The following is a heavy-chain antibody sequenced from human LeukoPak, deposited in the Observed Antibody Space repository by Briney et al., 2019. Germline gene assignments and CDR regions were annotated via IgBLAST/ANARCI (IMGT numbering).Heavy chain of an antibody. J-gene: IGHJ4*02. CDR3: AKGPHYDILTGYSY. Sequence: SLRLSCAASGFTFDDYAMHWVRQARGKGLEGVSGISWNSGSIGYADSVKGRFTISRDNAKNSLYLQMNSLRAEDTALYYCAKGPHYDILTGYSYWGQGTLVTVSS. V-gene: IGHV3-9*01. CDR1: GFTFDDYA. CDR2: ISWNSGSI. D-gene: IGHD3-9*01.